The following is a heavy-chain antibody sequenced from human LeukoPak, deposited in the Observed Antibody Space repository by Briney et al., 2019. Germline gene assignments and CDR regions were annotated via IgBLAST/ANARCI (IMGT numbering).Heavy chain of an antibody. D-gene: IGHD1-26*01. CDR1: GGSITSYY. CDR3: ARRGVGATTWDAFDI. J-gene: IGHJ3*02. CDR2: IYYSGGT. Sequence: SETLSLTCTVSGGSITSYYWNWIRQPPGKGLEWIGYIYYSGGTYYNPSLKSRVTISVDTSKNQFSLQLSSVTAADTAVYYCARRGVGATTWDAFDIWGQGTLDTVSS. V-gene: IGHV4-59*08.